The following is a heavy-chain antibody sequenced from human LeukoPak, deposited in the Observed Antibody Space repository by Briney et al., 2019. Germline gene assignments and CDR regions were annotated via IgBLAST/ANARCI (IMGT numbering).Heavy chain of an antibody. J-gene: IGHJ4*02. Sequence: GGSLRLSCAASGFTFSNYGMHWVRQAPGKGLEWVAVISYDGSNKYYTDSVKGRFTISRDNSKNTLYLQMNSLRAEDTAVYYCAKDRTAGYDGLVDYWGQGTLVTVYS. CDR1: GFTFSNYG. V-gene: IGHV3-30*18. CDR3: AKDRTAGYDGLVDY. CDR2: ISYDGSNK. D-gene: IGHD5-12*01.